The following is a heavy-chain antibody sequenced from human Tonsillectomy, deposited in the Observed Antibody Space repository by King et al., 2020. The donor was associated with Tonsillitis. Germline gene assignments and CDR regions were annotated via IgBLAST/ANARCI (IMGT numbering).Heavy chain of an antibody. Sequence: VQLVESGGGLIQPGGSLRLSCAASVFTVSSNYMSWVRQAPGKGLEWVSVIYSGGSTYYADSVKGRFTISRDNSKNTLYLQMNSLRAADTAVYYCATVVVVAATRRDYWGQGTLVTVSS. CDR3: ATVVVVAATRRDY. CDR1: VFTVSSNY. D-gene: IGHD2-15*01. J-gene: IGHJ4*02. CDR2: IYSGGST. V-gene: IGHV3-53*01.